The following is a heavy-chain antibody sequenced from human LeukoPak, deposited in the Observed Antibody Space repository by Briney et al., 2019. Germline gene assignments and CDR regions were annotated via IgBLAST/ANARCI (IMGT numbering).Heavy chain of an antibody. Sequence: GASVKVSCKASGGTFSSYAMSWVRQAPGKGLEWVSAISGSGGSTYYADSVKGRFTISRDNSKNTLYLQMNSLRAEDTAVYYCAKDGLGQQLVYYFDYWGQGTLVTVSS. CDR2: ISGSGGST. D-gene: IGHD6-13*01. CDR3: AKDGLGQQLVYYFDY. V-gene: IGHV3-23*01. J-gene: IGHJ4*02. CDR1: GGTFSSYA.